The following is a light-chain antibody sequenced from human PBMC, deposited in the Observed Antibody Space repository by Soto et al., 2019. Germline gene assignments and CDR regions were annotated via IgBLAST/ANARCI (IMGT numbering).Light chain of an antibody. J-gene: IGKJ1*01. CDR1: QSISSW. Sequence: EIQMTEYPSILSASVGDRVTITCRASQSISSWLAWYQQKPGKAPKLLIYDASSLESGVPSRFSGSGAGTEFPLTISSLQPDDFATYYCQQYNSYWTFCQGTKVDIK. V-gene: IGKV1-5*01. CDR3: QQYNSYWT. CDR2: DAS.